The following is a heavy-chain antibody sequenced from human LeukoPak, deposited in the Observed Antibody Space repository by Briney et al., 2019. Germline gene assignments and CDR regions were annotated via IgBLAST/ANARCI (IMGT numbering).Heavy chain of an antibody. J-gene: IGHJ4*02. CDR3: ARESADILTGYYYFDY. CDR2: ISSSSSYT. CDR1: GFTFSSYE. V-gene: IGHV3-48*03. Sequence: GGSLRLSCAASGFTFSSYEMNWVRQAPGKGLEWVSYISSSSSYTNYADSVKGRFTISRDNAKNSLYLQMNSLRAEDTAVYYCARESADILTGYYYFDYWGQGTLVTVSS. D-gene: IGHD3-9*01.